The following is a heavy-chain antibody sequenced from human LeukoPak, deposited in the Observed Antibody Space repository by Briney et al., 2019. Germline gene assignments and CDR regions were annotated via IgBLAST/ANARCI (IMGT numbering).Heavy chain of an antibody. CDR3: ARRNAMDV. V-gene: IGHV3-7*03. CDR2: INRGGSER. CDR1: GFTFSNYW. J-gene: IGHJ6*02. Sequence: GGSLRLSCEASGFTFSNYWMTWVRQAPGKGLEWVANINRGGSERYYVDSVRGRFTISRDDAKSSLYLQMNSLTAEDTAVYYCARRNAMDVWGQGTTVIVFS.